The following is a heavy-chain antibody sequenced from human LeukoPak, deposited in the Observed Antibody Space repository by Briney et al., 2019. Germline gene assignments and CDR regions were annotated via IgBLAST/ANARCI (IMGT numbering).Heavy chain of an antibody. V-gene: IGHV1-69*13. Sequence: SVKVSCKASGGTFSSYAISWVRQAPGQGLEWMGGIIPIFGTANYAQKFQGRVTIIADESTSTAYMELSSLRSEDTAVYYCATDYDYVWGSYRYTRYWGQGTLVTVSS. D-gene: IGHD3-16*02. CDR1: GGTFSSYA. CDR2: IIPIFGTA. J-gene: IGHJ4*02. CDR3: ATDYDYVWGSYRYTRY.